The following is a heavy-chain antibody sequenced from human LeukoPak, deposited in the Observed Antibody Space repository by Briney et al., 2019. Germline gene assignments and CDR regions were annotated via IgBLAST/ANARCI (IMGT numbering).Heavy chain of an antibody. CDR2: INPNSGDT. V-gene: IGHV1-2*02. CDR3: ATHRGDS. J-gene: IGHJ5*02. D-gene: IGHD2-21*01. CDR1: GYTFTGYY. Sequence: ASVRVSCKASGYTFTGYYIHWVRQAPGQGLEWMGWINPNSGDTKYAQKFQGSVTMTRDTSINTAYMELSRLRSDDTAIYYCATHRGDSWSQGTLVTVSS.